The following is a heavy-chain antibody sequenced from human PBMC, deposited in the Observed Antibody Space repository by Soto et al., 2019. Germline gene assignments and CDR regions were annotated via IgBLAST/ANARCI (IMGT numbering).Heavy chain of an antibody. V-gene: IGHV4-34*01. Sequence: SETMSLTSSVYGWSFVEHYVRLLCQTTGKRLKWIGKINHSGSPNSTPSLKSRVPIAVDTSNIQFSLKLGSVTSAKTAFYYCARDIWSADYNWFDSWGPGTWVTVYS. J-gene: IGHJ5*01. CDR2: INHSGSP. CDR1: GWSFVEHY. D-gene: IGHD3-3*01. CDR3: ARDIWSADYNWFDS.